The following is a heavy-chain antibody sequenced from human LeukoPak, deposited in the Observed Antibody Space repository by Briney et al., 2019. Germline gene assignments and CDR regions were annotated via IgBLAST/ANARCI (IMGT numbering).Heavy chain of an antibody. CDR1: GYSISSGYY. CDR2: IYHSGST. Sequence: SSETLSLTCTVSGYSISSGYYWGWIRQAPGKGLEWIGSIYHSGSTYYNPSLKSRVTISVDTSKNQFSLKLSSVTAADTAVYYCARATAGTTLFEGIDYWGQGILVTVSS. CDR3: ARATAGTTLFEGIDY. D-gene: IGHD1-1*01. V-gene: IGHV4-38-2*02. J-gene: IGHJ4*02.